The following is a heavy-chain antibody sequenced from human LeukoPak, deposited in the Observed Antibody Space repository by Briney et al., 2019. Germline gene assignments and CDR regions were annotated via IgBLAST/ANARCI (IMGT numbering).Heavy chain of an antibody. J-gene: IGHJ5*02. CDR2: IYTSGST. Sequence: SETLSLTCTVSGYSISSGYYWGWIRQPPGKGLEWIGRIYTSGSTNYNPSLKSRVTMSVDTSKNQFSLKLSSVTAADTAVYYCAREAYYGAGSNWFDPWGQGTLVTVSS. CDR1: GYSISSGYY. V-gene: IGHV4-38-2*02. D-gene: IGHD3-10*01. CDR3: AREAYYGAGSNWFDP.